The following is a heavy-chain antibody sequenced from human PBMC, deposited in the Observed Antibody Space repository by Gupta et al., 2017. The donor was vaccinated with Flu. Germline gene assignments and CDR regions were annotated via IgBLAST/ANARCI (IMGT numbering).Heavy chain of an antibody. CDR2: ISAGGENT. J-gene: IGHJ4*02. CDR1: GFMFSGYG. CDR3: TKDLQFEIDY. D-gene: IGHD3-16*01. Sequence: EVQLLESGGGLVQPGESLRLSCAASGFMFSGYGMNWVRQAPQKGLEWVSTISAGGENTHYADSVMGRFTISRDNSKNTLYLHMDSLRAEDTAVYYCTKDLQFEIDYWGPGTLVTVSS. V-gene: IGHV3-23*01.